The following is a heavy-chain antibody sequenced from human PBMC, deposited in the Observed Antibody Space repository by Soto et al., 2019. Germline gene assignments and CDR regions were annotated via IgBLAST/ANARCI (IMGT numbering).Heavy chain of an antibody. D-gene: IGHD3-3*01. J-gene: IGHJ4*02. V-gene: IGHV4-39*01. Sequence: PSETLSLTCTVSGGSISSSSYYWGWIRQPPGKGLEWIGSIYYSGSTYYNPSLKSRVTISVDTSKNQFSLKLSSVTAADTAVYYCARRRFLEWLLYGYYFDYWGQGTLVTV. CDR3: ARRRFLEWLLYGYYFDY. CDR2: IYYSGST. CDR1: GGSISSSSYY.